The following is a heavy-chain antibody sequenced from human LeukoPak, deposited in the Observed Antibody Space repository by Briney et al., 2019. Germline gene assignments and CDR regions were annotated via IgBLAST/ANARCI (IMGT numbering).Heavy chain of an antibody. D-gene: IGHD4-17*01. CDR2: INAGNGNT. CDR1: GYTFTSYA. Sequence: ASVKVSCKASGYTFTSYAMHWVRQAPGQRLEWMGWINAGNGNTKCSQKFQGRVTITRDTSTSTVYMELSSLRSEDTAVYYCASNSRYGDYAYYYMDVWGKGTTVTVSS. V-gene: IGHV1-3*01. CDR3: ASNSRYGDYAYYYMDV. J-gene: IGHJ6*03.